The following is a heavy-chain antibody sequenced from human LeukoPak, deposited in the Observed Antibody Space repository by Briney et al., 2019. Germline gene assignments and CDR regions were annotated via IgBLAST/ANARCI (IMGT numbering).Heavy chain of an antibody. Sequence: GGSLRLSCAASGFTFSSYAMHWVRQTPGKGLEWVAVISYDGSNKYYADSVKGRFTISRDNSKNTLYLQMNSLRAEDTAVYYCARDKSITIFGVVIRLYYYYYMDAWGKGTTVTVSS. CDR1: GFTFSSYA. D-gene: IGHD3-3*01. V-gene: IGHV3-30*01. J-gene: IGHJ6*03. CDR2: ISYDGSNK. CDR3: ARDKSITIFGVVIRLYYYYYMDA.